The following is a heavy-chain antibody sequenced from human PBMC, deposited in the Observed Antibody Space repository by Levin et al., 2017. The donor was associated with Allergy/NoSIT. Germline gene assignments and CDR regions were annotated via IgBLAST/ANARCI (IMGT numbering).Heavy chain of an antibody. Sequence: ASVKVSCKASGYTFTSYDINWVRQATGQGLEWMGWMNPNSGNTGYAQKFQGRVTMTRNTSISTAYMELSSLRSEDTAVYYCARGVYYDSSGQYYFDYWGQGTLVTVSS. V-gene: IGHV1-8*01. CDR2: MNPNSGNT. D-gene: IGHD3-22*01. J-gene: IGHJ4*02. CDR3: ARGVYYDSSGQYYFDY. CDR1: GYTFTSYD.